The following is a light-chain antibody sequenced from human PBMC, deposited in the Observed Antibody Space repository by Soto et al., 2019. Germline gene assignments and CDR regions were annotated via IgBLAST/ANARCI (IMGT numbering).Light chain of an antibody. CDR2: RNN. J-gene: IGLJ3*02. CDR3: ATWDDGLRGVV. V-gene: IGLV1-47*01. CDR1: NSNIESNY. Sequence: QSVLTQPPSVSGTPGQRVTISCSGSNSNIESNYVYWYQQLPGTAPKLLIYRNNQRPSGVPDRFSGSKSGTSASLAISGLRSEDEADYYCATWDDGLRGVVLGGGTKLTVL.